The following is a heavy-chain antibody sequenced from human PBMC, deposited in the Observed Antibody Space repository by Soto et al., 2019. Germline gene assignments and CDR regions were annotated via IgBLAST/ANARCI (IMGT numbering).Heavy chain of an antibody. Sequence: GGSLRLSCAASGFTFNSYGMHWVRQGPGNGLEWVAFISYDSTKTYYADSVEGRFTISRDNSNSALYVQMNSLTGEDTAVYYCARTRSAWSDYHYYSLDVWGQGTTVTV. V-gene: IGHV3-30*03. J-gene: IGHJ6*02. CDR3: ARTRSAWSDYHYYSLDV. D-gene: IGHD1-26*01. CDR1: GFTFNSYG. CDR2: ISYDSTKT.